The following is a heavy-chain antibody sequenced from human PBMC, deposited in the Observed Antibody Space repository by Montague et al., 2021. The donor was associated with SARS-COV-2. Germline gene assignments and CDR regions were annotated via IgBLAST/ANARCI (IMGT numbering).Heavy chain of an antibody. Sequence: SESLSLTCTVSGGSISSYYWSWIRQPPGKGLEWIGYIYYSGSTNYNPSLKSRVTISVDTSKNQFSLKLSSVTAADTAVYYCARDSRTDFDWLFPDSGSYYYYMDVWGKGTTVTVSS. J-gene: IGHJ6*03. CDR3: ARDSRTDFDWLFPDSGSYYYYMDV. V-gene: IGHV4-59*01. D-gene: IGHD3-9*01. CDR1: GGSISSYY. CDR2: IYYSGST.